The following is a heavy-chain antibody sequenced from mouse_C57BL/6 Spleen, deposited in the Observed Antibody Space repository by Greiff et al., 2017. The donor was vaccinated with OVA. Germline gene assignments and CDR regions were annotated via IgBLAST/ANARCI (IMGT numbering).Heavy chain of an antibody. J-gene: IGHJ2*01. CDR2: ISYDGSN. CDR1: GYSITSGYY. D-gene: IGHD2-2*01. CDR3: ASGSMVTRDY. Sequence: ESGPGLVKPSQSLSLTCSVTGYSITSGYYWNWIRQFPGNKLEWMGYISYDGSNNYNPSLKNRISITRDTSKNQFFLKLNSVTTEDTATYYCASGSMVTRDYWGQGTTLTVSS. V-gene: IGHV3-6*01.